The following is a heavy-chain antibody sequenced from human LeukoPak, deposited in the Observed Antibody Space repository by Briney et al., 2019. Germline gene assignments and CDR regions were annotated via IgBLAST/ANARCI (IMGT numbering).Heavy chain of an antibody. CDR2: TSSSSTYI. J-gene: IGHJ4*02. CDR3: ASSIWFGELSDRGFDY. V-gene: IGHV3-21*01. D-gene: IGHD3-10*01. Sequence: GGSLRLSCAASGFTFSSYAMSWVRQAPGKGLEWVSSTSSSSTYIYYADSVKGRFTISRDNAKNSLYLQMNSLRAEDTAVYYCASSIWFGELSDRGFDYWGQGTLVTVSS. CDR1: GFTFSSYA.